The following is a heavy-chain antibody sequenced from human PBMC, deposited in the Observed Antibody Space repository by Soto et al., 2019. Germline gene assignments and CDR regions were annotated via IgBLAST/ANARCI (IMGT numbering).Heavy chain of an antibody. V-gene: IGHV3-30*18. CDR1: GFTFSSYG. CDR2: ISYDGSNK. J-gene: IGHJ4*02. D-gene: IGHD3-10*01. Sequence: QVQLVESGGGVVQPGRSLRLSCAASGFTFSSYGMHWVRQAPGKGPEWVAVISYDGSNKYYADSVKGRFTISRDNSKNTLYLQMNSLRAEDTAVYYCAKDYQDYGRILGVDYWGQGTLVTVSS. CDR3: AKDYQDYGRILGVDY.